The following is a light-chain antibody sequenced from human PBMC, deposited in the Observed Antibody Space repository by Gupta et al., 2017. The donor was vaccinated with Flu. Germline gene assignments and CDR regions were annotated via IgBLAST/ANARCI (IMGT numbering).Light chain of an antibody. Sequence: SYELTQPPSVSVSPGQTARITCSGDALPKQYAYWYQQKPGPAPVLVIYKDSGRPSGLPERVSASSSGITAKLTLSGVQAEDEADDDCQLEDRSGTVVFETGTKLTVL. J-gene: IGLJ1*01. CDR2: KDS. CDR1: ALPKQY. V-gene: IGLV3-25*02. CDR3: QLEDRSGTVV.